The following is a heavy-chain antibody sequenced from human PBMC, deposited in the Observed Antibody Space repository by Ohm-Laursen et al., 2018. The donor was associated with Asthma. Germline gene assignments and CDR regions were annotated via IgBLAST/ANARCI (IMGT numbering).Heavy chain of an antibody. CDR3: ARAYCRSTSCYDY. D-gene: IGHD2-2*01. CDR1: GYTLTSYS. CDR2: INPNGGST. V-gene: IGHV1-46*01. Sequence: GASVKVSCKASGYTLTSYSMHWVRQAPGQGLEWMGIINPNGGSTTYAQKFQGRVTMTRDTSTSTVYMDLSSLSSEDTAVYYCARAYCRSTSCYDYWGQGSLVTVSS. J-gene: IGHJ4*02.